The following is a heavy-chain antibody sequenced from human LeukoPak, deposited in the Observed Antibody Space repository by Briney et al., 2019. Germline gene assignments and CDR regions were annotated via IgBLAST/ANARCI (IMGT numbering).Heavy chain of an antibody. CDR1: GYNFTNYW. V-gene: IGHV5-10-1*01. Sequence: GESLKISCKGSGYNFTNYWISWVRQMPGKGLEWMGRIVPSDSYIDYSPSFQGHVTLSADKSISTAYLQWSSLKASDTATYYCARPLYSGSYHSDYWGQGTLVTVSS. CDR3: ARPLYSGSYHSDY. J-gene: IGHJ4*02. D-gene: IGHD1-26*01. CDR2: IVPSDSYI.